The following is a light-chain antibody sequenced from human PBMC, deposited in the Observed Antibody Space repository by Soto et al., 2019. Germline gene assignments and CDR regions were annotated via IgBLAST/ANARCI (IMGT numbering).Light chain of an antibody. CDR3: QQRDSWWT. V-gene: IGKV3-11*01. CDR2: DAS. Sequence: EIVLTQSPATLSLSPGERATLSCRASQSVGSNLAWYQHKPGQAPRLLIYDASNRATGIPARISGSGSGTDFTLTISSLEPEDFAVYYCQQRDSWWTFGQGTKVDIK. J-gene: IGKJ1*01. CDR1: QSVGSN.